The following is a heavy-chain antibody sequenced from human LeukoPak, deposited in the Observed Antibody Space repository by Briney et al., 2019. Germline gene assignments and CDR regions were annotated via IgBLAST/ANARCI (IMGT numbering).Heavy chain of an antibody. J-gene: IGHJ6*02. CDR1: GGSISSYY. CDR2: IYYSGST. Sequence: PSETLSLTCTVSGGSISSYYWSWIRQPPGKGLEWIGYIYYSGSTNYNPSLKSRVTISVDTSENQFSLKLSSVTAADTAVYYCARLLGKYGITGTQWVYYYYGMDVWGQGTTVTVSS. V-gene: IGHV4-59*08. CDR3: ARLLGKYGITGTQWVYYYYGMDV. D-gene: IGHD1-7*01.